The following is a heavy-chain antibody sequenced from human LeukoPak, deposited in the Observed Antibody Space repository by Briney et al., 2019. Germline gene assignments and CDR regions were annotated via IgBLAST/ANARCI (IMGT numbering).Heavy chain of an antibody. Sequence: ASETLSLTCAVSGGSISSSNWWSWVRPPPGKGLEWIGEIYHSGSTNYNPSLKSRVTISVDKSKNQFSLKLSSVTAADTAVYYCARRPLWIVGATCNWFDPWGQGTLVTVSS. CDR2: IYHSGST. V-gene: IGHV4-4*02. J-gene: IGHJ5*02. D-gene: IGHD1-26*01. CDR3: ARRPLWIVGATCNWFDP. CDR1: GGSISSSNW.